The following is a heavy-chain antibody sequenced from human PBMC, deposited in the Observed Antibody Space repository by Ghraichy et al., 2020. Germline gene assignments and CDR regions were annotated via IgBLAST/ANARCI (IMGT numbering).Heavy chain of an antibody. J-gene: IGHJ4*02. D-gene: IGHD1-26*01. CDR3: ARDWVVGARQRVYYFDY. Sequence: GGSLRLSCAASGFTFSSYSMNWVRQAPGKGLEWVSSISSSSSYIYYADSVKGRFTISRDNAKNSLYLQMNSLRAEDTAVYYCARDWVVGARQRVYYFDYWGQGTLVTVSS. CDR1: GFTFSSYS. V-gene: IGHV3-21*01. CDR2: ISSSSSYI.